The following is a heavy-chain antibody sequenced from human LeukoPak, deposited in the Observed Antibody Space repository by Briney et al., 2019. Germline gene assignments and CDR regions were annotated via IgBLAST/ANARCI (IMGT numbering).Heavy chain of an antibody. CDR3: ARQPYCSGGSCDNGLTYLDY. J-gene: IGHJ4*02. D-gene: IGHD2-15*01. Sequence: KPSETLSLTCTVSGGSISSYYWSWIRQPPGKGLEWIGYIYYSGSTNYNPSLKSRVTISVDTSKNQFSLKLSSVTAADTAVYYCARQPYCSGGSCDNGLTYLDYWGQGTLVTVSS. CDR2: IYYSGST. CDR1: GGSISSYY. V-gene: IGHV4-59*08.